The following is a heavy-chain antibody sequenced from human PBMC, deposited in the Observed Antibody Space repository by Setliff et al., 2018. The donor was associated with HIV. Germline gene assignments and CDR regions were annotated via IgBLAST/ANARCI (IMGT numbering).Heavy chain of an antibody. V-gene: IGHV4-59*01. CDR1: GDSIITYY. CDR3: ARGVNFDY. D-gene: IGHD3-3*01. Sequence: PSETLSLTCTVSGDSIITYYWTWIRQPPGKGLEWIGYIHHSGSSDYNPSLTSRVTISADTSRNQFSLKLTSVTAADTAIYYCARGVNFDYWGQGTQVTVSS. CDR2: IHHSGSS. J-gene: IGHJ4*02.